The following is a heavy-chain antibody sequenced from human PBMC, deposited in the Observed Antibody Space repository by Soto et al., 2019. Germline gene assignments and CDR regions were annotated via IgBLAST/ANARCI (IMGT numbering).Heavy chain of an antibody. CDR1: GYTFTSYG. D-gene: IGHD3-9*01. Sequence: ASVKVSCKASGYTFTSYGISWVRQAPGQGLEWMGIINPSGGSTSYAQKFQGRVTMTRDTSTSTVYMELSSLRSEDTAVYYCARVYYDILTGYQHYGMDVWGQGTTVTVSS. CDR3: ARVYYDILTGYQHYGMDV. CDR2: INPSGGST. J-gene: IGHJ6*02. V-gene: IGHV1-46*01.